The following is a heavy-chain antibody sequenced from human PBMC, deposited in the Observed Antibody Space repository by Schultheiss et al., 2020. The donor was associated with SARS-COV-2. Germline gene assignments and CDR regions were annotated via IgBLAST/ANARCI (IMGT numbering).Heavy chain of an antibody. V-gene: IGHV2-70*04. J-gene: IGHJ3*02. Sequence: SGPTLVKPTQTLTLTCTFSGFSLSTSGMRVSWIRQPPGKALEWLARIDWDDDKFYSTSLKTRLTISKDTSKNQVVLTMTNMDPVDTATYYCARIRPYCSSTSCYHDAFDIWGQGTMVTVSS. CDR2: IDWDDDK. CDR3: ARIRPYCSSTSCYHDAFDI. CDR1: GFSLSTSGMR. D-gene: IGHD2-2*01.